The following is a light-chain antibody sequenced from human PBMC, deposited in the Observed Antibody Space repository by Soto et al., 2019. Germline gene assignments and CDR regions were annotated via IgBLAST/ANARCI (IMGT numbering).Light chain of an antibody. Sequence: SYELTQPPSVSVSPGQTATMTCSGDKSGGKYVGWYQQKPGQSPVLVIYDDTKRPSGIPEQFSGSKYGNTATLTISGTQAMDEADYYCQAWDNSVVFGGGTKLTVL. V-gene: IGLV3-1*01. CDR3: QAWDNSVV. CDR2: DDT. CDR1: KSGGKY. J-gene: IGLJ2*01.